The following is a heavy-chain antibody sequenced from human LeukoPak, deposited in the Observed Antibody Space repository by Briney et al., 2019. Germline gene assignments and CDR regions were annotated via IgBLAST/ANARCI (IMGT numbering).Heavy chain of an antibody. CDR1: GLTFSNVY. Sequence: PGGSLRLSCAASGLTFSNVYMNWVRQAPGKGLEWVAAISNSGGDTFYSDSGKGRFTIARDNSKNTLYLQMNSLRVDDTAVYYCAQQLGYCSGGTCYFTCWGQGTLVTVSS. CDR3: AQQLGYCSGGTCYFTC. J-gene: IGHJ1*01. CDR2: ISNSGGDT. D-gene: IGHD2-15*01. V-gene: IGHV3-23*01.